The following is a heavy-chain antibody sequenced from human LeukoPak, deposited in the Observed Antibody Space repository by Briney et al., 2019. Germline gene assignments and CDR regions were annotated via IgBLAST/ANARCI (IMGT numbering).Heavy chain of an antibody. CDR1: GGSISSGSYY. CDR3: ARMDLGAFDI. Sequence: SETLSLTCTVSGGSISSGSYYWSWIRQPAGKGLEWVGRIYTSGSTNYNPSLKSRVTISVDTSKNQFSLKLSSVTAADTAVYYCARMDLGAFDIWGQGTMVTVSS. CDR2: IYTSGST. J-gene: IGHJ3*02. D-gene: IGHD3-16*01. V-gene: IGHV4-61*02.